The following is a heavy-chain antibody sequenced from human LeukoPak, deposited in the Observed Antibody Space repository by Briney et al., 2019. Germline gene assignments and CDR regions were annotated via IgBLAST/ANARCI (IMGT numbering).Heavy chain of an antibody. CDR3: ARHISGAATLD. CDR1: GGSMSNYY. Sequence: SETLSLTCTVSGGSMSNYYGSWIQQPPGKGLEWIAYIYYTGSTYYNPSLKSRVTMSVDTSKNQFSLSLSSVTAADTAIYYCARHISGAATLDWGQGTLVTVSS. CDR2: IYYTGST. J-gene: IGHJ4*02. D-gene: IGHD3-3*02. V-gene: IGHV4-59*08.